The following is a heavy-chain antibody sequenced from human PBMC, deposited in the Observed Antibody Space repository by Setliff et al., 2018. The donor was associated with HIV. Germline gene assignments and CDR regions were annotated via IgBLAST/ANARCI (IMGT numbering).Heavy chain of an antibody. D-gene: IGHD5-12*01. CDR2: VNRDGSST. J-gene: IGHJ4*02. CDR3: HSGYDTEEQSYFDY. CDR1: GFTFDRFW. Sequence: GGSLRLSCAASGFTFDRFWMHWVRQAPGKGLVWVSRVNRDGSSTTYADSVKDRFTISRDNAKNKLYLQMNSLRAEDTGVYYCHSGYDTEEQSYFDYWGQGALVTVS. V-gene: IGHV3-74*01.